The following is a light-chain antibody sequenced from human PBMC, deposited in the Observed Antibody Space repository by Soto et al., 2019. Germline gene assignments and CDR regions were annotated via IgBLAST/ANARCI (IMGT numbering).Light chain of an antibody. V-gene: IGKV3-15*01. J-gene: IGKJ4*01. CDR2: GAS. CDR1: QSVSGN. Sequence: ELVIAQSPATLSVSPGERATLSCRASQSVSGNLAWYQQKPGQAPRLLIYGASTGATGIPARFSGSGSGTEFTLTISSLQSEDFAVYYCQQYNNWPPLAFGGGTMVDI. CDR3: QQYNNWPPLA.